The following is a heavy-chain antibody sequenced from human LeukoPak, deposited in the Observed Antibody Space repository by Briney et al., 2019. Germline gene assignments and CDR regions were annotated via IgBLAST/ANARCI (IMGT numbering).Heavy chain of an antibody. CDR2: IVVGSGNT. V-gene: IGHV1-58*01. CDR1: GFTFTSSA. Sequence: GASVKVSCKASGFTFTSSAVQWVRQARGQRLEWIGWIVVGSGNTNYAQKFQERVTITRDMSTSTAYMELSSLRSEDTAVYYCAADRVQWGPRFDYWGQGTLVTVSS. J-gene: IGHJ4*02. D-gene: IGHD6-19*01. CDR3: AADRVQWGPRFDY.